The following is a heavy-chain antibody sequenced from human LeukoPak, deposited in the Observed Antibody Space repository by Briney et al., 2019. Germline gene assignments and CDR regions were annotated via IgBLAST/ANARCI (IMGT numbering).Heavy chain of an antibody. CDR3: ARNEWELLFFDY. J-gene: IGHJ4*02. D-gene: IGHD1-26*01. Sequence: GGALRFFSAAPCFDFRSYCMKWVRPAPGEGGGWVSYISSSSSTIYYADSVKGRFTISRDNAKNSLYLQMNSLRDEDTAVYYCARNEWELLFFDYWGQGTLVTVSS. CDR2: ISSSSSTI. CDR1: CFDFRSYC. V-gene: IGHV3-48*02.